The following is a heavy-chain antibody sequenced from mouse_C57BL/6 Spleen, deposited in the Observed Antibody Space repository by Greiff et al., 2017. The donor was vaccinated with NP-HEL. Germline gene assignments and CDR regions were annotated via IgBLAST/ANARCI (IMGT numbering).Heavy chain of an antibody. CDR3: ARRGWDGSYAMDY. D-gene: IGHD4-1*01. CDR1: GYTFTSYT. Sequence: VQLQQSGAELARPGASVKMSCKASGYTFTSYTMHWVKQRPGQGLEWIGYINPSSGYTKYNQKFKDKATLTADKSSSTAYMQLSSLTSEDSAVYYCARRGWDGSYAMDYWGQGTSVTVSS. J-gene: IGHJ4*01. CDR2: INPSSGYT. V-gene: IGHV1-4*01.